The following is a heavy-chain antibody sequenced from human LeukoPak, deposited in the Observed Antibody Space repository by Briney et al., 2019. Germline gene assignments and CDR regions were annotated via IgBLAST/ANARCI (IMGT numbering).Heavy chain of an antibody. CDR1: GGSISSYY. D-gene: IGHD2-15*01. J-gene: IGHJ4*02. CDR2: IYTSGST. V-gene: IGHV4-4*07. CDR3: ARVGGLHALSLHTVVDY. Sequence: SETLSLTCTVSGGSISSYYWSWIRQPAGKGLEWIGRIYTSGSTNYNPSLKSRVTMSVDTSKNQFSLKLSSVAAADTAVYYCARVGGLHALSLHTVVDYWGQGTLVTVSS.